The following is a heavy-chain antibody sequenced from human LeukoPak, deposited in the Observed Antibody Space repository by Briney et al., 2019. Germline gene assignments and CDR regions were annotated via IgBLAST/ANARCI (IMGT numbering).Heavy chain of an antibody. CDR2: INSDGSST. D-gene: IGHD6-13*01. V-gene: IGHV3-74*01. CDR1: GFTLSSYW. CDR3: ARDLAGVAAAGSSFDY. J-gene: IGHJ4*02. Sequence: GGSLRLSSAASGFTLSSYWMHWVRQAPGKGLVWVSRINSDGSSTSYADSVKGRFTISRDNAKNTLYLQMISLRAEDTAVYYCARDLAGVAAAGSSFDYWGQGTLLTASS.